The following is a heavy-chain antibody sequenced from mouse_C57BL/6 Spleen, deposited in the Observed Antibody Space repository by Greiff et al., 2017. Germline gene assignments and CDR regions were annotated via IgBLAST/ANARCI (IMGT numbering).Heavy chain of an antibody. Sequence: EVMLVESGGDLVKPGGSLKLSCAASGFTFSSYGMSWVRQTPDKRLEWVATISSGGSYTYYPDSVKGRFTISRDNAKNTLYLQMSSLKSEDTAMYYCARHDGSFFDYWGPGTTLTVSS. D-gene: IGHD1-1*02. CDR1: GFTFSSYG. V-gene: IGHV5-6*01. CDR3: ARHDGSFFDY. CDR2: ISSGGSYT. J-gene: IGHJ2*01.